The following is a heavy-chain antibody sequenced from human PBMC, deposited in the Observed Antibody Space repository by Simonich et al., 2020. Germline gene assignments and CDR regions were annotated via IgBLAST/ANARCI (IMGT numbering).Heavy chain of an antibody. V-gene: IGHV3-30*07. CDR2: IKYDGSNK. CDR1: GFTFSSYA. CDR3: ARDRNWGWFDP. Sequence: QVQLVESGGGVVQPGRSLRLSCAASGFTFSSYAMHWVRQAPGKGREWVACIKYDGSNKYYAEPVKGRFTISRDNSKNTLYLQMNSLRAEDTAVYYCARDRNWGWFDPWGQGTLVTVSS. D-gene: IGHD7-27*01. J-gene: IGHJ5*02.